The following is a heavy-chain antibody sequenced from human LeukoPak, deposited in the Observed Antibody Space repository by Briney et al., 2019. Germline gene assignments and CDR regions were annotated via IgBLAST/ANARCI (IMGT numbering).Heavy chain of an antibody. CDR2: IKQDGSEK. J-gene: IGHJ4*02. Sequence: PVGSLRLSCAASGFTFSSYWMSWVRQAPGKGLEWVANIKQDGSEKYYVDSVKGRFTISRDNAKNSLYLQMNSLRAEDTAVYYCATSQGSWPDYFDYWGQGTLVTVSS. V-gene: IGHV3-7*01. CDR1: GFTFSSYW. CDR3: ATSQGSWPDYFDY. D-gene: IGHD6-13*01.